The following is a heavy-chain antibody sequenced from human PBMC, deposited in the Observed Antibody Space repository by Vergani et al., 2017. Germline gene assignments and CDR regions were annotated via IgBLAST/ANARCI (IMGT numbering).Heavy chain of an antibody. CDR1: GFIFSDHY. D-gene: IGHD1-1*01. CDR2: IRNKANDYTT. CDR3: VRVKGSNWNDHLYDI. Sequence: EVQLVESGGGLVKPGGSLRLSCGASGFIFSDHYMDWVRQAPGKGLEWVGRIRNKANDYTTQYAASVKGRFTISRDDSKSYLYLQMNSLQTEDTALYYCVRVKGSNWNDHLYDIWGQGTLVTVSS. J-gene: IGHJ3*02. V-gene: IGHV3-72*01.